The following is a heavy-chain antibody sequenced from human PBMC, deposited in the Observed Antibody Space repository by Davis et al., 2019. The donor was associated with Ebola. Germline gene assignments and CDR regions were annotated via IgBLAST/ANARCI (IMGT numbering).Heavy chain of an antibody. D-gene: IGHD6-6*01. Sequence: PGGSLRLSCAASGFTFSSYSMNWVRQAPGKGLEWVSSISSSSSYIYYADSLKGRFTISRDNAKNSLYLQMNSLRAEDTAVYYCARSRVLSIAARPTNYYYYYGMDVWGQGTTVTVSS. CDR2: ISSSSSYI. V-gene: IGHV3-21*01. CDR1: GFTFSSYS. CDR3: ARSRVLSIAARPTNYYYYYGMDV. J-gene: IGHJ6*02.